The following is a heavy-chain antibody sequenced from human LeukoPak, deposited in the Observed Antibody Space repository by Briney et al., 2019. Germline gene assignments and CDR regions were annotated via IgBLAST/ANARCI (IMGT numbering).Heavy chain of an antibody. J-gene: IGHJ5*02. CDR3: ARGLPHSSSWYSTHNWFDP. D-gene: IGHD6-13*01. CDR1: GYSISSGYY. Sequence: SETLSLTCTVSGYSISSGYYWGWIRQPPGKGLEWIGEINHSGSTNYNPSLKSRVTISVDTSKNQFSLKLSSVTAADTAVYYCARGLPHSSSWYSTHNWFDPWGQGTLVTVSS. CDR2: INHSGST. V-gene: IGHV4-38-2*02.